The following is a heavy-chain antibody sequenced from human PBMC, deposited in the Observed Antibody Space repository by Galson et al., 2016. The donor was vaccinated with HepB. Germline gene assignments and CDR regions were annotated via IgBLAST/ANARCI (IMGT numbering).Heavy chain of an antibody. CDR3: AKVKQLTYFDS. D-gene: IGHD6-13*01. CDR1: GFTFGSYS. J-gene: IGHJ4*02. CDR2: ISSSSSTI. Sequence: SLRLSCAASGFTFGSYSMNWVRQALGKGLEWVSHISSSSSTIYYVDSVKGRFTISRDNAKNSLYLQMNSLRAEDTAVYYCAKVKQLTYFDSWGQGTLVTVSS. V-gene: IGHV3-48*01.